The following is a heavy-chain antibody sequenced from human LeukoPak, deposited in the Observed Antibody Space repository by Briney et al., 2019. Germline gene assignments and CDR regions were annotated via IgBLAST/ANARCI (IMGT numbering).Heavy chain of an antibody. V-gene: IGHV3-73*01. CDR1: GFTFSGSA. J-gene: IGHJ6*03. CDR3: RGYCSSTSCYQYYYMDV. D-gene: IGHD2-2*01. CDR2: IRSKANSYAT. Sequence: PGGSLRLSCAASGFTFSGSAMHWVRQASGKGLEWVGRIRSKANSYATAYAASVKGRFTISRDDSKNTAYLQMNSLKTEDTAVYYCRGYCSSTSCYQYYYMDVWGKGTTVTISS.